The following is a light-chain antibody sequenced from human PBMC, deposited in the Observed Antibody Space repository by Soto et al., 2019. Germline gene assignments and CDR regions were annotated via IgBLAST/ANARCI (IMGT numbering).Light chain of an antibody. CDR2: DNN. J-gene: IGLJ2*01. V-gene: IGLV1-51*01. CDR1: SSNIGNNY. Sequence: QSVLTQPPSVSAAPGQKVTISCSGSSSNIGNNYVSWYQQLPGTAPKLLIYDNNKRPSGIPDRFSGSKSGTSATLGITGLQTGDEADYYCGTWDSSLSVGVCGGGTQLTVL. CDR3: GTWDSSLSVGV.